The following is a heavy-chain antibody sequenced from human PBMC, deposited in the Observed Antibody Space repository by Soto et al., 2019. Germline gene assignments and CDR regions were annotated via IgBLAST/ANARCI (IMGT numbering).Heavy chain of an antibody. CDR2: ISTSSTTI. CDR3: TGSSCRGGSCYSLTYFVF. D-gene: IGHD2-15*01. J-gene: IGHJ2*01. V-gene: IGHV3-48*02. Sequence: EVQLVESGGGLVQPGGSLRLSCAASGFTFNTYSMNWVRQAPGKGLEWVSYISTSSTTIYYADSVKGRFTISRDNVKNPRYLQMNSVSEEDTALYFFTGSSCRGGSCYSLTYFVFWVRGPLVTVSS. CDR1: GFTFNTYS.